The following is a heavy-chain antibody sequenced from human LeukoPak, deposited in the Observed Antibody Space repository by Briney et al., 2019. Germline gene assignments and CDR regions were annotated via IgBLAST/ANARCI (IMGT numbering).Heavy chain of an antibody. CDR3: ARDRLGVATVQLGVPPYYYYYMDV. V-gene: IGHV4-59*12. D-gene: IGHD1-1*01. CDR1: GGSISSYY. CDR2: IYYSGST. Sequence: SETLSLTCTVSGGSISSYYWSWIRQPPGKGLEWIGYIYYSGSTNYNPSLKSRVTISVDTSKNQFSLKLSSVTAADTAVYYCARDRLGVATVQLGVPPYYYYYMDVWGKGTTVTVSS. J-gene: IGHJ6*03.